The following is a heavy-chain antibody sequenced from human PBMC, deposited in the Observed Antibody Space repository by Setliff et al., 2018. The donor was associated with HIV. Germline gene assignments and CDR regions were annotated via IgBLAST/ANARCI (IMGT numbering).Heavy chain of an antibody. Sequence: ASVKVSCKASGYTFTSYGISWVRQAPGQGLEWMGWINPYSGRTHYAQKFQGWVTVARDTSITTAYMDLTNLKSDGTAVYYCARDRRGRGIEAAGPYYYFDSWGQGTLVTVSS. J-gene: IGHJ4*02. D-gene: IGHD6-13*01. CDR3: ARDRRGRGIEAAGPYYYFDS. CDR1: GYTFTSYG. CDR2: INPYSGRT. V-gene: IGHV1-2*04.